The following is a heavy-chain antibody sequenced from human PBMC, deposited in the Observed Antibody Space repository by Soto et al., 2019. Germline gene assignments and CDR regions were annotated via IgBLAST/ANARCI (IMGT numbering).Heavy chain of an antibody. CDR1: GGSISSGGYY. V-gene: IGHV4-31*03. D-gene: IGHD6-6*01. J-gene: IGHJ6*02. CDR2: IYYSGST. CDR3: AREIDSSSSPAGYYYYGMDV. Sequence: QVQLQESGPGLVKPSQTLSLTCTVSGGSISSGGYYWSWIRQHPGKGLEWIGYIYYSGSTYYNPSLKSRGTISVDTSKNQSSLKLSSVTAADTAVYYWAREIDSSSSPAGYYYYGMDVWGQGTTVTVSS.